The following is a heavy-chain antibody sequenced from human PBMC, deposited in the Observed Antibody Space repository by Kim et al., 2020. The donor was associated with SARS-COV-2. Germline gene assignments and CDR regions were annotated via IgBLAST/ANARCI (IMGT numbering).Heavy chain of an antibody. CDR3: ARDVEHPLYNWNYIPKGYYCGMDV. CDR1: GYTFTGYY. D-gene: IGHD1-7*01. CDR2: INPNSGGT. J-gene: IGHJ6*02. V-gene: IGHV1-2*06. Sequence: ASVKVSCKASGYTFTGYYMHWVRQAPGQGLEWMGRINPNSGGTNYAKKFQGRVTMTRDTSISTAYMELSRLRSDDTAVYYCARDVEHPLYNWNYIPKGYYCGMDVWGQGTTVTVSS.